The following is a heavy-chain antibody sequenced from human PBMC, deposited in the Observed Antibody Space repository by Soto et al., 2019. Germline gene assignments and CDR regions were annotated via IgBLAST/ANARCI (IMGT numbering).Heavy chain of an antibody. D-gene: IGHD3-10*01. V-gene: IGHV3-74*01. Sequence: EVQLVESGGGLVQPGGSLRLSCAASGFIFSSDWMHWVRQAPGKGLVWISRIDMDGSSTSYADSVKGRFTISRGNAESTLFLQMNSLRVEDTAVYYGVGDRPGSQHCFDYWGQGSLVTVSS. CDR2: IDMDGSST. CDR3: VGDRPGSQHCFDY. J-gene: IGHJ4*02. CDR1: GFIFSSDW.